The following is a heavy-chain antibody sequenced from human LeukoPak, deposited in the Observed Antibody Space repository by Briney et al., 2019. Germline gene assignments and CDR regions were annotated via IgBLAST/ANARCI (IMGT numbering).Heavy chain of an antibody. CDR3: ASNTNLDNWFDP. Sequence: ASVKVSCKASGYTFTGYYMHWVRQAPGQGLEWMGWISPNSGGTNYAQKFQGRVTITADKSTSTAYMELSSLRSEDTAVYYCASNTNLDNWFDPWGQGTLVTVSS. V-gene: IGHV1-2*02. CDR2: ISPNSGGT. D-gene: IGHD2-8*01. CDR1: GYTFTGYY. J-gene: IGHJ5*02.